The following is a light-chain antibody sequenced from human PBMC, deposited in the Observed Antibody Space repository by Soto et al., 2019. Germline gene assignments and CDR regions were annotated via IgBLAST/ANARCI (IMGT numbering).Light chain of an antibody. CDR1: QSVSSSY. J-gene: IGKJ1*01. CDR2: CAS. V-gene: IGKV3-20*01. CDR3: QQYGSSPWT. Sequence: EIVLTQSPGTLSLSPGERATLSCRASQSVSSSYLAWYQQKPGQAPRLLIYCASSSATGIPDGFSGSGSGTDFTLNISRLEPEDFAVYYCQQYGSSPWTFGQGTKVEIK.